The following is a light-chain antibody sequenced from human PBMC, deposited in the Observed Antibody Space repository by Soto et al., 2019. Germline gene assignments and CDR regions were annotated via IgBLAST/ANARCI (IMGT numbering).Light chain of an antibody. J-gene: IGKJ5*01. Sequence: DIQMTQSPPSLSASVGDRVTITCRASQSISNYLNWYQQRPGKAPKLLIYGASTLQSGVPSRFSGSGSGTHFTLTISSVQPEDFATYYCQQIYSIPITFGQGTRLEIK. V-gene: IGKV1-39*01. CDR1: QSISNY. CDR2: GAS. CDR3: QQIYSIPIT.